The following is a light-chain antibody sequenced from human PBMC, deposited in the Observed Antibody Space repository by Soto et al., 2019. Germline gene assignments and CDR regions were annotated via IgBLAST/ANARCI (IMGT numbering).Light chain of an antibody. CDR3: QQYGSSPLT. CDR1: KSVSSSY. Sequence: EIVLTQSPGTLSLSPGERATLSCRASKSVSSSYLAWYQQKPGQAPRLLIYGASSRATGIPDRFSGSGSGTDFTRTISRLEPEDFAVYYCQQYGSSPLTFGGGTKVEIK. CDR2: GAS. V-gene: IGKV3-20*01. J-gene: IGKJ4*01.